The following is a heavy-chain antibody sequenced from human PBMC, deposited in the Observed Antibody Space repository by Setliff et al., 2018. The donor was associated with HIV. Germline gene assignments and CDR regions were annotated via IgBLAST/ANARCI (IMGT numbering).Heavy chain of an antibody. V-gene: IGHV5-51*01. Sequence: GESLKISCKGSGYTFTTNWIGWVRQMPGKGLEWMGIIHPDDSDTRYSPSFQGQITISADKYISTAYLQWNSLKASDTAFYFCARHRHTAAGTLDAFDIWGQGTMVTVSS. D-gene: IGHD6-13*01. CDR2: IHPDDSDT. CDR1: GYTFTTNW. J-gene: IGHJ3*02. CDR3: ARHRHTAAGTLDAFDI.